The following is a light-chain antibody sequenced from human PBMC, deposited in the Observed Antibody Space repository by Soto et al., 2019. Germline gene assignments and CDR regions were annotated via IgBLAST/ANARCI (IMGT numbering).Light chain of an antibody. J-gene: IGKJ1*01. Sequence: EIVMTQSPATLSVSPGERATLSCRASESVSSNLAWYQQRPGQPPRLLIHRASTRTTGTPARFSGSGSGTEFTLTISSLQSEDSAVYYCQQYNNWRTFGQGTNVELK. CDR1: ESVSSN. V-gene: IGKV3-15*01. CDR2: RAS. CDR3: QQYNNWRT.